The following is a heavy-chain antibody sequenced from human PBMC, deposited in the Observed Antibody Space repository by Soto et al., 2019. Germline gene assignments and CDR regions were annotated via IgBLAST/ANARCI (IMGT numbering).Heavy chain of an antibody. D-gene: IGHD2-21*02. Sequence: SETLSLTCNSSGGPLSSFYYSWIRQAPGKGLEWIGYIYYTGSTNYNPSLKSRVTMSVDTSKNQFSLRLTSVTAAGTAVYFCAVTRGGAHPHDIWGQGTMVTVSS. CDR1: GGPLSSFY. CDR2: IYYTGST. CDR3: AVTRGGAHPHDI. V-gene: IGHV4-59*01. J-gene: IGHJ3*02.